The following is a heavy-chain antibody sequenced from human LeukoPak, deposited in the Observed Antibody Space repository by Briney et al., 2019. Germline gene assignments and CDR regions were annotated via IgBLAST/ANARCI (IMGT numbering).Heavy chain of an antibody. J-gene: IGHJ3*02. Sequence: SETLSLTCNVSGGSISSSSYYWGWIRQPPGKGLEWIGSIYYSGSTYYNPSLKSRVTISVGTSRTQFSLKLSSVTATDTALYYCARATDLVRGVVGAFDTWGQGTMVTVSS. CDR2: IYYSGST. D-gene: IGHD3-10*01. V-gene: IGHV4-39*07. CDR1: GGSISSSSYY. CDR3: ARATDLVRGVVGAFDT.